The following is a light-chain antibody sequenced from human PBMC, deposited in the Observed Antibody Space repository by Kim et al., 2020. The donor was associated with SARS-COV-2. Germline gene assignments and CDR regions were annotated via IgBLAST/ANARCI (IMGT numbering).Light chain of an antibody. CDR2: LNSDGSH. CDR1: SGHSNYA. Sequence: QLVLTQSPSASASLGASVKLACTLSSGHSNYAIAWHQQQPGKGPRYLMKLNSDGSHSKGDGIPDRFSGSSSGAERYLSISSLQSEDEADYYCQTWGAGTWVFGGGTQLTVL. J-gene: IGLJ3*02. V-gene: IGLV4-69*01. CDR3: QTWGAGTWV.